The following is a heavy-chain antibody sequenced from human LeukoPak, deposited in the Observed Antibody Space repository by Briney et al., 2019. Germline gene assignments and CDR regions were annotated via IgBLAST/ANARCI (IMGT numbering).Heavy chain of an antibody. V-gene: IGHV3-48*03. CDR1: GFTFNSYE. CDR3: ARESPHCSGVSCFFDY. CDR2: ITSSGRTT. J-gene: IGHJ4*02. Sequence: GGSLRLYCAASGFTFNSYEMNWVRQAPGKGLEWVSYITSSGRTTSYADSVKGRFTISRDSAENSLSLQMNSLRAEDTAIYYCARESPHCSGVSCFFDYWGQGTLVTVSS. D-gene: IGHD2-15*01.